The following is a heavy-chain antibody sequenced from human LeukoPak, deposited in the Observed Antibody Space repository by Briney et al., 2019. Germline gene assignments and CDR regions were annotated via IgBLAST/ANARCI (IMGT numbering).Heavy chain of an antibody. Sequence: SETLSLTCAAYGGSFSGYYWSWIRQPPGKGLEWIGEINHSGSTNYNPSLKSRVTITVDTSKNQFSLKLSSVTAADTAVYYCARGRSVLRYFDWLPRAYYFDYWGQGTLVTVSS. CDR2: INHSGST. CDR3: ARGRSVLRYFDWLPRAYYFDY. D-gene: IGHD3-9*01. J-gene: IGHJ4*02. CDR1: GGSFSGYY. V-gene: IGHV4-34*01.